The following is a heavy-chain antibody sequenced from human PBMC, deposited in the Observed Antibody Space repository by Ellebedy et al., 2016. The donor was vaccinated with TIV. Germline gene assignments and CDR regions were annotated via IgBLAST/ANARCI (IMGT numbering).Heavy chain of an antibody. J-gene: IGHJ4*02. Sequence: MPSETLSLTCTVSGGSISSNSYYWGWIRQPTGKGLEWIGSFFYGGNTYYNPSLRSRVTISVDTSKTQFSLKVNSVTAADTAVYYCVSRPPPEQPAGPYDYWGQGTLVTVSS. CDR3: VSRPPPEQPAGPYDY. CDR2: FFYGGNT. CDR1: GGSISSNSYY. D-gene: IGHD6-19*01. V-gene: IGHV4-39*01.